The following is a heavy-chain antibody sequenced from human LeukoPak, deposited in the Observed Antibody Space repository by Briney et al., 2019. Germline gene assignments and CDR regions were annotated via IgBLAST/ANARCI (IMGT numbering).Heavy chain of an antibody. D-gene: IGHD3-10*01. CDR3: ARAYYGSGSYYSNNKYYFDY. V-gene: IGHV4-61*01. Sequence: SETLSLTCTVPSGSVSSGSYYWSWIRQPPGKGLEWIGYISYSGSTNYNPSLKSRVTISVDTSKNQFSLKLSSVTAADTAVYYCARAYYGSGSYYSNNKYYFDYWGQGTLVTVSS. CDR1: SGSVSSGSYY. CDR2: ISYSGST. J-gene: IGHJ4*02.